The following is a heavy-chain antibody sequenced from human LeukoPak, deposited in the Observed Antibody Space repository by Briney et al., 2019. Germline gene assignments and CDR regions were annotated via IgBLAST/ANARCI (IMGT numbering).Heavy chain of an antibody. CDR2: ISSSSSYI. CDR1: GFTFSSYS. D-gene: IGHD3-16*01. Sequence: PGGSLRLSCAASGFTFSSYSMNWVRRAPGKGLEWVSSISSSSSYIYYADSVKGRFTISRDNAKNSLYLQMNSLRAEDTAVYYCARTVLRSLGEFSLRGWFDPWGQGILVIVSS. J-gene: IGHJ5*02. CDR3: ARTVLRSLGEFSLRGWFDP. V-gene: IGHV3-21*01.